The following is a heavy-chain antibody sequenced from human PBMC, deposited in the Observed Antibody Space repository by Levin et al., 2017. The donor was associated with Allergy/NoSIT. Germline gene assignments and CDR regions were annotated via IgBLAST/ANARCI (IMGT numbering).Heavy chain of an antibody. Sequence: GGSLRLSCAASGFTFSSYSMNWVRQAPGKGLEWVSSISSSSSYIYYADSVKGRFTISRDNAKNSLYLQMNSLRAEDTAVYYCARLIFGVVPNYYYYGMDVWGQGTTVTVSS. CDR1: GFTFSSYS. CDR3: ARLIFGVVPNYYYYGMDV. J-gene: IGHJ6*02. CDR2: ISSSSSYI. D-gene: IGHD3-3*01. V-gene: IGHV3-21*01.